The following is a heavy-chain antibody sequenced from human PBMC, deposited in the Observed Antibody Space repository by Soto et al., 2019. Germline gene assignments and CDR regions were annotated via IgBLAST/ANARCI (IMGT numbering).Heavy chain of an antibody. CDR2: IYPGDSGT. V-gene: IGHV5-51*01. J-gene: IGHJ6*02. CDR3: ARHGDIVVVPAAPANCYYYYGMDV. D-gene: IGHD2-2*01. Sequence: GESLKISCNGSGYSFTSYWIGWVRQMPGKGLEWMGIIYPGDSGTRYSPSFQGQVTISADKSISTAYLQWSSLKASDTAMYYCARHGDIVVVPAAPANCYYYYGMDVWGQGTTVTVSS. CDR1: GYSFTSYW.